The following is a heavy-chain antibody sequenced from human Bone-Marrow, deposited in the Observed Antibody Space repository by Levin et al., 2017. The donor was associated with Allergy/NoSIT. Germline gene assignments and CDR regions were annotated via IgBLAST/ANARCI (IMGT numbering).Heavy chain of an antibody. CDR1: GYDFTSYW. D-gene: IGHD2-21*02. V-gene: IGHV5-51*01. CDR3: ARMRGGDPQPPNTPNWFDP. CDR2: IYPDDSDV. Sequence: GESLKISCQGSGYDFTSYWIAWVRQKPGKGLEWMGIIYPDDSDVTYSSSFQGQVTFSADKSISTVYLQWSSLKASDTATYYCARMRGGDPQPPNTPNWFDPWGQGTLVTVSS. J-gene: IGHJ5*02.